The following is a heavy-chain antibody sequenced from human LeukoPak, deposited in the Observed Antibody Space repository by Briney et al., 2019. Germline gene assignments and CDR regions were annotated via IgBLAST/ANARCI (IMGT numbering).Heavy chain of an antibody. CDR3: ARDRRRDLTGYYRGAFDI. CDR1: GYTFTSYG. D-gene: IGHD3-9*01. Sequence: GASVKVSCKASGYTFTSYGISWVRQAPGQGLEWMGWISAYNGNTNCAQKLQGRVTMTTDTSTSTAYMELGSLRSDDTAVYYCARDRRRDLTGYYRGAFDIWGQGTMVTVSS. J-gene: IGHJ3*02. V-gene: IGHV1-18*01. CDR2: ISAYNGNT.